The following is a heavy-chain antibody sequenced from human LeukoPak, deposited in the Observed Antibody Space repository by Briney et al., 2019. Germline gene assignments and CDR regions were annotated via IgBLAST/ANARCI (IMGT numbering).Heavy chain of an antibody. Sequence: GASVKVSCKASGYTFTSYGISWVRQAPGQGLEWMGWISAYNGNTNYAQKLQGRVTMTTDTSTSTAYMELRSLRSDDTAVYYCARVGGFLEWLLSSGIFDYWGQGTLVTVSS. D-gene: IGHD3-3*01. CDR2: ISAYNGNT. J-gene: IGHJ4*02. V-gene: IGHV1-18*01. CDR3: ARVGGFLEWLLSSGIFDY. CDR1: GYTFTSYG.